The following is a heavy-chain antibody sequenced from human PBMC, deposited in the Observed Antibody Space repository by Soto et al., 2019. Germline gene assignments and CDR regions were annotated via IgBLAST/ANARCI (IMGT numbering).Heavy chain of an antibody. CDR2: IIPIFGTA. D-gene: IGHD6-13*01. CDR1: GGTFSSYA. Sequence: SVKVSCKASGGTFSSYAISWVRQAPGQGLEWMGGIIPIFGTANYAQKFQGRVTITADESTSTAYMELSSLRSENTAVYYCARGTGWAAAGTHFDYWGQGTLVTVSS. J-gene: IGHJ4*02. V-gene: IGHV1-69*13. CDR3: ARGTGWAAAGTHFDY.